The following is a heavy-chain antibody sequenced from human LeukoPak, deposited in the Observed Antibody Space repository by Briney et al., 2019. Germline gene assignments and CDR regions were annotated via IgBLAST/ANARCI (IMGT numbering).Heavy chain of an antibody. D-gene: IGHD6-19*01. J-gene: IGHJ4*02. CDR3: ATEYNSGFHN. CDR2: ISSSGSTI. Sequence: PGGSLRLSCTVSGFTVSSNSMSWVRQAPGKGLEWVSYISSSGSTIYYADSLKGRFTISRDNAKNSLYLQMNSLRAEDTAVYYCATEYNSGFHNWGQGTLVTVSS. CDR1: GFTVSSNS. V-gene: IGHV3-11*01.